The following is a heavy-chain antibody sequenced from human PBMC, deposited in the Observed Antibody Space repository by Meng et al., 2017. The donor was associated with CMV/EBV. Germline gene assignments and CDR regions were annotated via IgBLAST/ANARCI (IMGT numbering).Heavy chain of an antibody. CDR3: SKNGGWLIEH. Sequence: GGSLRLSCAASGFTFSSYWMHWVRQAPGKGLVWVSRINSDGSSTSYADSVKGRFTISRDNAKNSLYLQMNSLRAEDTAVYYCSKNGGWLIEHWGQGTMVTVSS. J-gene: IGHJ1*01. CDR2: INSDGSST. CDR1: GFTFSSYW. D-gene: IGHD3-16*01. V-gene: IGHV3-74*01.